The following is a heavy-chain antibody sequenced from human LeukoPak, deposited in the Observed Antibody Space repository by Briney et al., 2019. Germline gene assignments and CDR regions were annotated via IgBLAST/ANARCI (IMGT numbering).Heavy chain of an antibody. V-gene: IGHV4-39*01. D-gene: IGHD2-2*01. J-gene: IGHJ6*03. Sequence: SETLSLTCTVSGGSISSSSYYWGWIRQPPGKGLEWIGSIYYSGSTYYNPTLKSRVTISVDTSKNQFSLQLSSVTAADTAVYYCARHGVYCSSTSCPLFTYYYYYMDVWGKGTTVTISS. CDR1: GGSISSSSYY. CDR2: IYYSGST. CDR3: ARHGVYCSSTSCPLFTYYYYYMDV.